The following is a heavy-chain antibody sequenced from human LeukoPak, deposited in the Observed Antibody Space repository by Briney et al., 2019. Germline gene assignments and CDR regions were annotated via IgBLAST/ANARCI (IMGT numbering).Heavy chain of an antibody. Sequence: GGSLRLSYAASGFTFSSYAMSWVRQAPGKGLVWVSAISGSGGSTYYADSVKGRFTISRDNSKNTLYLQMNSLRAEDTAVYYCAKSSSSSWNYFDYWGQGTLVTVSS. D-gene: IGHD6-6*01. J-gene: IGHJ4*02. CDR3: AKSSSSSWNYFDY. CDR1: GFTFSSYA. CDR2: ISGSGGST. V-gene: IGHV3-23*01.